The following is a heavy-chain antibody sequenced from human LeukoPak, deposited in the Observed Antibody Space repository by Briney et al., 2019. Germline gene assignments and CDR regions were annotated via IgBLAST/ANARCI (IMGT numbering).Heavy chain of an antibody. CDR1: GGSFSGYY. CDR3: ARAAEDIVVVPPGSTNWFDP. V-gene: IGHV4-34*01. J-gene: IGHJ5*02. D-gene: IGHD2-2*01. CDR2: LNHSRST. Sequence: SETLSLTCAVYGGSFSGYYWSWIRQPPGKGLEWIGELNHSRSTNYNPSLKSRVTISVDTSKNQFSLQLSPVTAADTAVYYCARAAEDIVVVPPGSTNWFDPGGQGTLVTVSS.